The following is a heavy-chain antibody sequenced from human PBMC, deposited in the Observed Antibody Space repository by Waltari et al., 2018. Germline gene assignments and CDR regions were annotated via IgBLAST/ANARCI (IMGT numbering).Heavy chain of an antibody. CDR2: ISSSGSTI. CDR3: ARALVTTNAFDI. CDR1: GFTFSSYE. V-gene: IGHV3-48*03. D-gene: IGHD2-21*02. J-gene: IGHJ3*02. Sequence: EVQLVESGGGLVQPGGSLRLSCAASGFTFSSYELTWVRQAPGKGLEGVSYISSSGSTIYYADSVKGRFTISRDNAKNSLYLQMNSLRAEDTAVYYCARALVTTNAFDIWGQGTMVTVSS.